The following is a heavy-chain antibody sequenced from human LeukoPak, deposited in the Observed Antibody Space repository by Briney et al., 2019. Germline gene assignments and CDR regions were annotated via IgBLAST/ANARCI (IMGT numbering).Heavy chain of an antibody. J-gene: IGHJ2*01. CDR3: ARGVADTKWYFDL. CDR2: IYSGGST. CDR1: GFTFSTYA. Sequence: GGSLRLSCAASGFTFSTYAMSWVRQAPGKGLEWVSVIYSGGSTYYADSVKGRFTISRDNSKNTLYLQMNSLRAEDTAVYYCARGVADTKWYFDLWGRGTLVTVSS. D-gene: IGHD3-22*01. V-gene: IGHV3-53*01.